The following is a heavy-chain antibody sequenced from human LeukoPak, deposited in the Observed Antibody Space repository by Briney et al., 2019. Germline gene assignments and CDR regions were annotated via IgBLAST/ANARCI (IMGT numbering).Heavy chain of an antibody. V-gene: IGHV4-39*01. CDR2: LCYSGST. J-gene: IGHJ5*02. D-gene: IGHD6-13*01. CDR3: ASDRSSWNPGAPS. Sequence: SETLSLTCSVSGDSISSGNYYWGWIRQPPGKGLEWIGNLCYSGSTYYYPSFKSRVTISVDTSKNQFSLKLSSVTAADTAVYYCASDRSSWNPGAPSWGQGTLVTVSS. CDR1: GDSISSGNYY.